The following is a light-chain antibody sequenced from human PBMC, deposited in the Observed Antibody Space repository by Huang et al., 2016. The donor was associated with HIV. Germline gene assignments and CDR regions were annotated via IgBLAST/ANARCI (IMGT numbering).Light chain of an antibody. Sequence: EIVMTQSPATLSVSPGERANLSCRASQSVSRNLAWYQQKPGQAPRLLIYGASTRATGIPARFSGSGAGTEFTLTISSLQSEDVAVYYCQQYNNWPRTFGQGTKVKIK. V-gene: IGKV3-15*01. CDR1: QSVSRN. J-gene: IGKJ1*01. CDR3: QQYNNWPRT. CDR2: GAS.